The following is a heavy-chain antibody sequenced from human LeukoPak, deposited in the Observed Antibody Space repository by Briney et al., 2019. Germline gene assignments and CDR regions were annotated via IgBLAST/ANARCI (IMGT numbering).Heavy chain of an antibody. CDR3: AKDIYDYGDYVRRLNTDY. D-gene: IGHD4-17*01. Sequence: GRSLRLSCAASGFTFSSYGMHWVRQAPGKGLEWVAVISYDGSNKYYADSVKGRFTISRDNSKNTLYLQMNSLRAEDTAVYYCAKDIYDYGDYVRRLNTDYWGQGTLVTVSS. CDR1: GFTFSSYG. CDR2: ISYDGSNK. V-gene: IGHV3-30*18. J-gene: IGHJ4*02.